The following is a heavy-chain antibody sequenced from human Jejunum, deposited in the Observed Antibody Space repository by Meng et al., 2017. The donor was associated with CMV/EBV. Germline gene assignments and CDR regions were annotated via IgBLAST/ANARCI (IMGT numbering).Heavy chain of an antibody. Sequence: FSVTSSWMNGVRQAPGKGLEWVANINPDGSVKQYVDSVKGRFSVSRDNAKNSLYLQMNSLRAEDMAVYYCARGLSMVGIAGSWCDPWGQGTLVTVSS. V-gene: IGHV3-7*01. D-gene: IGHD1-26*01. J-gene: IGHJ5*02. CDR1: FSVTSSW. CDR3: ARGLSMVGIAGSWCDP. CDR2: INPDGSVK.